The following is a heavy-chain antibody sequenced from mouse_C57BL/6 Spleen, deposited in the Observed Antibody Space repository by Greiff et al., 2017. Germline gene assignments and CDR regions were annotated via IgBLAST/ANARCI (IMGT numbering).Heavy chain of an antibody. Sequence: QVQLQQSGPELVKPGASVKISCKASGYAFSSSWMNWVKQRPGKGLEWIGRIYPGDGDTNYNGKFKGKATLTADKSSSTAYMQLSSLTSEDSAVCFCARACYDSSLYFDYWGQGTTLTVSS. D-gene: IGHD1-1*01. CDR2: IYPGDGDT. CDR1: GYAFSSSW. CDR3: ARACYDSSLYFDY. V-gene: IGHV1-82*01. J-gene: IGHJ2*01.